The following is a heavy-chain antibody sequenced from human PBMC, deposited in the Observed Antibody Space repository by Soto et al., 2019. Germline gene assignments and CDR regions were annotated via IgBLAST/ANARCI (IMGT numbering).Heavy chain of an antibody. CDR3: ARRAAAGSSFDY. D-gene: IGHD1-26*01. J-gene: IGHJ4*02. Sequence: GGSLRLSGAASGFTFSDYYMTWIRQAPGKGLEWVSYISSSGNSIYYADSVRGRFTVSRDNAKNSLFLQMNSLRAEDTAVYYCARRAAAGSSFDYLARGILVTVSP. CDR2: ISSSGNSI. CDR1: GFTFSDYY. V-gene: IGHV3-11*01.